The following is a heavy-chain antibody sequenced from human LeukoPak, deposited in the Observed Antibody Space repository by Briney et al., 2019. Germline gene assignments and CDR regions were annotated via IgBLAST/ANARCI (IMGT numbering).Heavy chain of an antibody. CDR3: ARGGKGNYGSGSYYIDNWFDP. D-gene: IGHD3-10*01. J-gene: IGHJ5*02. V-gene: IGHV4-34*01. CDR2: INHSGST. Sequence: PSETLSLTGAVYGGSFSGYYWSWIRQPPGKGLEWIGEINHSGSTNYNPSLKSRVTISVDTSKNQFSLKLSSVTASDTAVYYCARGGKGNYGSGSYYIDNWFDPWGQGTLVTVSS. CDR1: GGSFSGYY.